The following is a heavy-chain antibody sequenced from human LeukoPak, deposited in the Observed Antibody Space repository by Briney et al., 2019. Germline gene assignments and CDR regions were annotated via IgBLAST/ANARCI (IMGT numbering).Heavy chain of an antibody. J-gene: IGHJ4*02. CDR2: ISAYRGHT. Sequence: ASVKVSCKTSGYTFTNHGITWVRQSPGQGLEWMGWISAYRGHTNYAQNLQGRVTMTTDTSTSTAYMELGRLTSDDTAVYYCARMGGWEQSDYEGNPDYWGQGTLVTVSS. CDR1: GYTFTNHG. D-gene: IGHD4-17*01. CDR3: ARMGGWEQSDYEGNPDY. V-gene: IGHV1-18*01.